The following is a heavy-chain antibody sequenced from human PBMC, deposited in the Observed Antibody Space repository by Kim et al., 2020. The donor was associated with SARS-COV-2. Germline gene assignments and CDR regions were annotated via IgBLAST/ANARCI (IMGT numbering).Heavy chain of an antibody. J-gene: IGHJ6*02. CDR3: ARDGREGYYYYGMDV. V-gene: IGHV3-48*03. Sequence: GGSLRLSCAASGFTFSSYEMNWVRQAPGKGLEWVSYISSSGSTIYYADSVKGRFTISRDNAKNSLYLQMNSLRAEDTAVYYCARDGREGYYYYGMDVWGQGTMVTVSS. CDR1: GFTFSSYE. D-gene: IGHD2-15*01. CDR2: ISSSGSTI.